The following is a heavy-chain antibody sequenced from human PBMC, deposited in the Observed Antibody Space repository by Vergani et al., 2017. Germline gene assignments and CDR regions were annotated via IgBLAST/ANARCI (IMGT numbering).Heavy chain of an antibody. J-gene: IGHJ5*02. Sequence: EVQLVQSGAEVKKPGESLKISCKGSGYSFTSYWIGWVRQMPGKGLEWMGIIYPGDSDTRYSPSFQGQVTISADKSISTAYLQWSSLKASDTAMYYCARRYCSSTSCYDXFDPWGQGTLVTVSS. V-gene: IGHV5-51*01. D-gene: IGHD2-2*01. CDR1: GYSFTSYW. CDR3: ARRYCSSTSCYDXFDP. CDR2: IYPGDSDT.